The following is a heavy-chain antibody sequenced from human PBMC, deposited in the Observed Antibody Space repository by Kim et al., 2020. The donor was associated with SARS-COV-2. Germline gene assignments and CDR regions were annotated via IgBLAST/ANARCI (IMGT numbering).Heavy chain of an antibody. V-gene: IGHV3-23*01. D-gene: IGHD1-26*01. Sequence: GGSLRLSCAASGFTFSSYAMSWVRQAPGKGLEWVSAISGSGGSTYYADSVKGRFTISRDNSKNTLYLQMNSLRAEDTAVYYCASNVGQLPSYYFDYWGQGTLVTVSS. CDR3: ASNVGQLPSYYFDY. J-gene: IGHJ4*02. CDR1: GFTFSSYA. CDR2: ISGSGGST.